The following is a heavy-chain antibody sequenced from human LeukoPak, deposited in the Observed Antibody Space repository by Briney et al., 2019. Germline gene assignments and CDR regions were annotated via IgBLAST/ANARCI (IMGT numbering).Heavy chain of an antibody. Sequence: ASVKVSCKASGYTFPSYGISWVRQAPGQGLEWMGWISAYNGNTNYAQKLQGRVTMTTDTSTSTAYMELRSLRSDDTAVYYCAREGEQWLVQPGARVADLDYWGQGTLVTVSS. CDR3: AREGEQWLVQPGARVADLDY. V-gene: IGHV1-18*01. J-gene: IGHJ4*02. CDR1: GYTFPSYG. CDR2: ISAYNGNT. D-gene: IGHD6-19*01.